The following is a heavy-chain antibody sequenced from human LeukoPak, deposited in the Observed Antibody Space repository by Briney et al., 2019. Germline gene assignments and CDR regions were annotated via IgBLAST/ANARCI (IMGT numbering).Heavy chain of an antibody. CDR3: ARGRRSSGWYFFCDY. Sequence: ASVKVSCKASGGTFSSYAISWVRQATGQGLEWMGWMNPNSGNTGYAQKFQGRVTMTRNTSISTAYMELSSLRSEDTAVYYCARGRRSSGWYFFCDYWGQGTLVTVSS. D-gene: IGHD6-19*01. V-gene: IGHV1-8*02. CDR2: MNPNSGNT. J-gene: IGHJ4*02. CDR1: GGTFSSYA.